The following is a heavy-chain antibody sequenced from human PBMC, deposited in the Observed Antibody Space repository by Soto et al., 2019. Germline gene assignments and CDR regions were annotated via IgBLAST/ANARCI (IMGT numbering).Heavy chain of an antibody. CDR3: ANDGVRGNLHYYYYYMDV. V-gene: IGHV3-23*01. CDR1: GFTFSSYA. D-gene: IGHD3-10*01. Sequence: PGGSLRLSCAASGFTFSSYAMSWVRQAPGKGLEWVSAISGSGGSTYYADSVKGRFTISRDNSKNTLYLQMNSLRAEDTAVYYWANDGVRGNLHYYYYYMDVWGKGTTVTVSS. J-gene: IGHJ6*03. CDR2: ISGSGGST.